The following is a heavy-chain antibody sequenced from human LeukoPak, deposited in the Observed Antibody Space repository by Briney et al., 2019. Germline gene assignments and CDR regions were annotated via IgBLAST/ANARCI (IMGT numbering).Heavy chain of an antibody. CDR1: GDSVSSNSVA. CDR3: AGGRVWLAFDS. CDR2: TYYRSKWYN. Sequence: SQTLSLTCAISGDSVSSNSVAWNWIRQSPSRGLEWLGRTYYRSKWYNDYPVSVKSRITITPDTSKNQFSLKLSSVTAADTAVYYCAGGRVWLAFDSWGQGTLLTVSS. V-gene: IGHV6-1*01. J-gene: IGHJ4*02. D-gene: IGHD5-18*01.